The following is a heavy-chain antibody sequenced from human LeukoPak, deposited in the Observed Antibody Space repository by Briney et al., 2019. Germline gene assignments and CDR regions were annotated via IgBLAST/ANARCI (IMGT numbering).Heavy chain of an antibody. Sequence: GGSLRLSCASSGFTFSSYSMNWVRQAPGKVLEWVSYISSSRSTIYYADSGNGRFTISRANAKNSVYLQMNSLSAEDTAVYYCARVGLTLGYNYFDYWGQGTLVTVSS. CDR3: ARVGLTLGYNYFDY. CDR2: ISSSRSTI. V-gene: IGHV3-48*01. D-gene: IGHD5-18*01. J-gene: IGHJ4*02. CDR1: GFTFSSYS.